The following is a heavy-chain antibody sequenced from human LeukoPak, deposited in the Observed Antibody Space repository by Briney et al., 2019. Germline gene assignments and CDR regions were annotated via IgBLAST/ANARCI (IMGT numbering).Heavy chain of an antibody. CDR3: AKAPPCHSSGWCSLDY. Sequence: GGSLRLSCAASGFTFSNYAMTWVRQAPGKGLEWVSTFSGSGGSTYYADSVKGRFTISRGNSKNTLYLQMNSLRAEDTALYYCAKAPPCHSSGWCSLDYWGQGTLVTVSS. J-gene: IGHJ4*02. D-gene: IGHD6-19*01. V-gene: IGHV3-23*01. CDR2: FSGSGGST. CDR1: GFTFSNYA.